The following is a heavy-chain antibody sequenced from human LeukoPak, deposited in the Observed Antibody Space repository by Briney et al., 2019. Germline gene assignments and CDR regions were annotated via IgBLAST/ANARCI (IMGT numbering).Heavy chain of an antibody. V-gene: IGHV1-2*02. CDR1: GYTFTDLY. D-gene: IGHD1-26*01. CDR2: INPSSGGT. CDR3: ARDRSGSYEY. Sequence: ASVKVSRNASGYTFTDLYIHWVRQAPGQGVEWMGLINPSSGGTNYAQKFQGRVTMTRDTSISTAYMELSRLRSDDTAVYYCARDRSGSYEYWGQGTLVTVSS. J-gene: IGHJ4*02.